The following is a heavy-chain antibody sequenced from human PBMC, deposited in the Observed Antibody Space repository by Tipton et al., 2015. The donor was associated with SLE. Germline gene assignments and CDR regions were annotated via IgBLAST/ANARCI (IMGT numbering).Heavy chain of an antibody. J-gene: IGHJ4*02. V-gene: IGHV3-53*01. CDR3: AKDRIPFRELFYFDN. Sequence: SLRLSCVVSGFNVRSNYMSWVRQAPGKGLEWVSSLYFGVATYYADSVKGRFTISRDNSKNTLYLQMNSLRADDTAVYFCAKDRIPFRELFYFDNWGQGTLVTVSS. D-gene: IGHD3-10*01. CDR1: GFNVRSNY. CDR2: LYFGVAT.